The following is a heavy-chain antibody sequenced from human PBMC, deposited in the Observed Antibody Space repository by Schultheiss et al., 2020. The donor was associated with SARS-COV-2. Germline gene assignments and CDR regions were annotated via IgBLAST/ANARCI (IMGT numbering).Heavy chain of an antibody. J-gene: IGHJ4*02. CDR1: GYTFSAND. D-gene: IGHD6-13*01. CDR2: VNPRSGNT. Sequence: ASVKVSCKASGYTFSANDINWVRLAAGQRLEWLGWVNPRSGNTGYARKFQGRVTMTTDTSRNTAYMELSGLTSADTAVYYCARDRPNIAAAGIPLDYWGQGTLVTVSS. CDR3: ARDRPNIAAAGIPLDY. V-gene: IGHV1-8*02.